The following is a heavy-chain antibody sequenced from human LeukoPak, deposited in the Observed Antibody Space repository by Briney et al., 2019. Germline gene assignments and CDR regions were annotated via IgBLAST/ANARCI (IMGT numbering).Heavy chain of an antibody. CDR1: GFTFSSYA. J-gene: IGHJ5*02. Sequence: GGSLRLSCAASGFTFSSYAMSWVRQAPGKGLEWVSAISGSGGSTYYADSVKGRFTISRDNAKSTLYLQMKSLRVEDTAIYYCTRVSVSGWFDPWGQGTLVTVSS. CDR2: ISGSGGST. V-gene: IGHV3-23*01. CDR3: TRVSVSGWFDP. D-gene: IGHD3-16*01.